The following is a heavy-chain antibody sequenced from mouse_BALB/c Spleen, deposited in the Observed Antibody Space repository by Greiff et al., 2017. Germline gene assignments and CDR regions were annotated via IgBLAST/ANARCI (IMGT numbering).Heavy chain of an antibody. D-gene: IGHD2-2*01. CDR3: ARGQYGYPFAY. CDR2: ISSGSSTI. V-gene: IGHV5-17*02. Sequence: EVQGVESGGGLVQPGGSRKLSCAASGFTFSSFGMHWVRQAPEKGLEWVAYISSGSSTIYYADTVKGRFTISRDNPKNTLFLQMTSLRSEDTAMYYCARGQYGYPFAYWGQGTLVTVSA. CDR1: GFTFSSFG. J-gene: IGHJ3*01.